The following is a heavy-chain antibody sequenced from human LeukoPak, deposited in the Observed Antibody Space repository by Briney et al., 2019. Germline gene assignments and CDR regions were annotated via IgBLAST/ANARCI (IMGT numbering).Heavy chain of an antibody. J-gene: IGHJ5*02. Sequence: GGSLRLSCAASGFTFSSYSMNWVRQAPGKGLEWVSSISSSSSYIYYADSVKGRFTISRDNSKNTLYLQMNSLRAEDTAVYYCARDLASNCSSTSCYTDPYNWFDPWGQGTLVTVSS. V-gene: IGHV3-21*01. CDR1: GFTFSSYS. CDR2: ISSSSSYI. CDR3: ARDLASNCSSTSCYTDPYNWFDP. D-gene: IGHD2-2*02.